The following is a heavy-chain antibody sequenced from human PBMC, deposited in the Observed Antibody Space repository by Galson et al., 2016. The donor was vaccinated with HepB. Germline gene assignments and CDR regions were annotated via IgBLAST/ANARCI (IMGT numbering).Heavy chain of an antibody. CDR2: IKPDGSEK. CDR3: ARKGFSGGYFDY. Sequence: SLRLSCAASGFTFSTYWMIWVRQAPGKGLEWLANIKPDGSEKYYVDSVKGRFTISRDNAKNSLYLQMNSLRAGDTAVYYCARKGFSGGYFDYWGQGTLVTVSS. J-gene: IGHJ4*02. V-gene: IGHV3-7*01. CDR1: GFTFSTYW. D-gene: IGHD4-23*01.